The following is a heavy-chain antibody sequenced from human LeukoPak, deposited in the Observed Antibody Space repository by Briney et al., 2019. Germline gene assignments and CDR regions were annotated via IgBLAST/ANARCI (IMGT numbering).Heavy chain of an antibody. J-gene: IGHJ4*02. Sequence: SETLSLTCTVSGDSVSSTGYYWGWIRQPPGKGLGWIGYIYYSGSTYYNPSLKSRVTISVDTSKNQFSLKLSSVTAADTAVYYCARERGGVWFGELSPFDYWGQGTLVTVSS. CDR2: IYYSGST. D-gene: IGHD3-10*01. CDR1: GDSVSSTGYY. CDR3: ARERGGVWFGELSPFDY. V-gene: IGHV4-30-4*08.